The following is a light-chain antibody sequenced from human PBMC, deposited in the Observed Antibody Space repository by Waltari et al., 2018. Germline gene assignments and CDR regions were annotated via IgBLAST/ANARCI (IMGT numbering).Light chain of an antibody. Sequence: EIVLTQSPGTLSLSPGERGTLSCRASQSVSSFLAWYQQKPGQAPRLLIYGASNRATGIPDRFSGSGSGTDFSLTISRLEPEDFAVYYCQKYDRLPATFGQGTKVEIK. J-gene: IGKJ1*01. CDR3: QKYDRLPAT. CDR1: QSVSSF. V-gene: IGKV3-20*01. CDR2: GAS.